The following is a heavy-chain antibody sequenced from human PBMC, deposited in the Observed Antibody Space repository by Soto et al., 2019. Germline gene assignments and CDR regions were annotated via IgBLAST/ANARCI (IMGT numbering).Heavy chain of an antibody. CDR1: GDTFKNYA. V-gene: IGHV1-69*01. D-gene: IGHD2-15*01. Sequence: QVQLVQSGAEVRKPGSSVKVSCRASGDTFKNYAISWVRQAPGQGIEWMGGIIPIFGKTDYAQTFHGRVTINGDESTYTAHMELRGLRSDDTALYYCATSGYNYGPFDYCG. CDR2: IIPIFGKT. CDR3: ATSGYNYGPFDY. J-gene: IGHJ4*01.